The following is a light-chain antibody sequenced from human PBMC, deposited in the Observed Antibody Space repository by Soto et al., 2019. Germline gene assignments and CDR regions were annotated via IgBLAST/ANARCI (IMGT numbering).Light chain of an antibody. CDR1: QNINTW. J-gene: IGKJ1*01. CDR3: QQYNDSFPT. V-gene: IGKV1-5*03. Sequence: DIQMTQSPSTLSASVGDGVTISCRANQNINTWLAWYKQQPGKAPQLLIYKASSLESGVPSRFSGSGSGTDFTLTISSLRPDDFVTFYCQQYNDSFPTFGQGTKVEIK. CDR2: KAS.